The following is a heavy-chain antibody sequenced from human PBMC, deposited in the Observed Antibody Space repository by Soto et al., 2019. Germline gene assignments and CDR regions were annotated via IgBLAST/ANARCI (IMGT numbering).Heavy chain of an antibody. CDR1: GGSVNNYY. CDR2: IFYLGNT. Sequence: QVQLQESGPGLVKPSETLSLTCTVSGGSVNNYYWSWIRQPPGKGLEWIGYIFYLGNTIYNPSLKSRVTMLVDTSKNQFSLRLTSVTAADTAVYYCTRHDVAPVIRHGMAVWGQGTTVTVSS. D-gene: IGHD5-12*01. V-gene: IGHV4-59*02. CDR3: TRHDVAPVIRHGMAV. J-gene: IGHJ6*02.